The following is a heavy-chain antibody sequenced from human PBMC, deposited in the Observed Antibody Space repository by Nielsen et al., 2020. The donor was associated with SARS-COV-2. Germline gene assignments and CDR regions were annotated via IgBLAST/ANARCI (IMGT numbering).Heavy chain of an antibody. CDR1: GFTFSSYW. CDR2: IKQDGSEK. D-gene: IGHD1-26*01. V-gene: IGHV3-7*01. Sequence: GESLKISCAASGFTFSSYWMNWVRQAPGKGLEWVANIKQDGSEKYYGDSVKGRFTISRDNAKNSLYLQMNSLRAEDTAVYYCARAYSGSYWGAFDIWGQGTMVTVSS. J-gene: IGHJ3*02. CDR3: ARAYSGSYWGAFDI.